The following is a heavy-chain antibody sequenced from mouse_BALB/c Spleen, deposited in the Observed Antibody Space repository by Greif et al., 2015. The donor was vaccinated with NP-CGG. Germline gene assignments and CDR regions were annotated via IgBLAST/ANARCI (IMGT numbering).Heavy chain of an antibody. D-gene: IGHD2-1*01. CDR2: ICPGDGDT. CDR1: GYAFSSYW. V-gene: IGHV1-80*01. CDR3: AYGNYGYFDV. Sequence: QVQLKQSGAELVRPGSSVKISCKASGYAFSSYWMNWVKQRPGQGLEWIGQICPGDGDTNYNGKFKGKATLTADKSSSTAYMQLSSLTSGDSAVYFCAYGNYGYFDVWGAGTTVTVSS. J-gene: IGHJ1*01.